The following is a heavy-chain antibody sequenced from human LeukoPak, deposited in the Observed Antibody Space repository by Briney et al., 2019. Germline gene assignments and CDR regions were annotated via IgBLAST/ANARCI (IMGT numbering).Heavy chain of an antibody. V-gene: IGHV3-15*01. D-gene: IGHD2-2*01. CDR1: GFIFSGSA. Sequence: GGSLRLSCAASGFIFSGSAMHWVRQASGKGLEWVGRIRSKADGGTTDYAAPVKGRFTISRDDSINTLYLQMNSLRAEDTAVYYCAKDIPPMVVVPAAIPERFDPWGQGTLVTVSS. CDR3: AKDIPPMVVVPAAIPERFDP. CDR2: IRSKADGGTT. J-gene: IGHJ5*02.